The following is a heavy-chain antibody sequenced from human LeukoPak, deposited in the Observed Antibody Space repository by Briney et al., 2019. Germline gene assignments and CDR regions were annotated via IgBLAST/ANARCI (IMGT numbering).Heavy chain of an antibody. J-gene: IGHJ5*02. CDR3: ATNYGSGSAPLDT. Sequence: ASVKVSCKPSGFKFTSYDLSWVRQALGQGLEWMGWISAYSGNTNYAEKFHDRVTMTTDTSTGMAYMELRSLEFDDTAVYYCATNYGSGSAPLDTWGQGILVTVSA. V-gene: IGHV1-18*01. CDR2: ISAYSGNT. D-gene: IGHD3-10*01. CDR1: GFKFTSYD.